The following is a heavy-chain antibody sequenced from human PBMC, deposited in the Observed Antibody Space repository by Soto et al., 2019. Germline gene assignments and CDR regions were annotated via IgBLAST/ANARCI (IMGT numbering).Heavy chain of an antibody. CDR2: ISAYNGNT. V-gene: IGHV1-18*01. Sequence: ASVKVSCKASGYTFTSYGISWVRQAPGQGLEWMGWISAYNGNTNYAQKLQGRVTMTTDTSTSTAYMELRSLRTDDTAVYYYARDLRFLGWLWNVGGSGYGMDVWGQGTTVTVSS. J-gene: IGHJ6*02. D-gene: IGHD3-3*01. CDR1: GYTFTSYG. CDR3: ARDLRFLGWLWNVGGSGYGMDV.